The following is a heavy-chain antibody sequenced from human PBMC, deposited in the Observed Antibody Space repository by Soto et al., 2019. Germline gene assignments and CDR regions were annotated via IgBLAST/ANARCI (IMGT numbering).Heavy chain of an antibody. Sequence: QVQLQQWGAGLLKPSETLSLTCAVYGGSFSDYYWSWIRQPPGKGLEWIGEINHSGSTNYNPSLKSRLNISVDTSKNQFSLKLSSVTAADTAVYYCARDWELRGGMDVWGQGTTVTVSS. J-gene: IGHJ6*02. CDR1: GGSFSDYY. D-gene: IGHD1-26*01. V-gene: IGHV4-34*01. CDR2: INHSGST. CDR3: ARDWELRGGMDV.